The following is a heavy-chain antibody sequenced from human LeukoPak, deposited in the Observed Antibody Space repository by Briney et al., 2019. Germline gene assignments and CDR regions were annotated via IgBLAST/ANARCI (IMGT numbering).Heavy chain of an antibody. D-gene: IGHD2-2*01. CDR3: ARRRDCSSTSCLNWFDP. V-gene: IGHV4-34*01. CDR2: INHSGST. Sequence: PSETLSLTCAVYGGSFSGYYWSWIRQPPGKGLEWIGEINHSGSTNYNPSPKSRVTISVDTSKNQFSLKLSSVTAADTAVYYCARRRDCSSTSCLNWFDPWDQGTLVTVSS. J-gene: IGHJ5*02. CDR1: GGSFSGYY.